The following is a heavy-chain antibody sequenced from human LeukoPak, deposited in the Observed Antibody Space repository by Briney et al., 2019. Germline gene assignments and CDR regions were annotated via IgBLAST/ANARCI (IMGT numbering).Heavy chain of an antibody. Sequence: GGALRLSCVVSVITFNTYAMSWFRQAPGRGLNWVSGISGGGNTTYYTDAGKGRCDIYRDNSRNTLYLQMNSPRAEDTAVYFCAKGWATVPNDYWGQGTLVTVSS. CDR1: VITFNTYA. V-gene: IGHV3-23*01. J-gene: IGHJ4*02. CDR3: AKGWATVPNDY. D-gene: IGHD4-17*01. CDR2: ISGGGNTT.